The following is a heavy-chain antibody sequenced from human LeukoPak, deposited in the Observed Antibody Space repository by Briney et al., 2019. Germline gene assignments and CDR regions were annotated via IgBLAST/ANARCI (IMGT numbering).Heavy chain of an antibody. CDR3: ARVLEFGSSGV. V-gene: IGHV3-48*03. CDR1: GFTFSSYE. D-gene: IGHD1-26*01. J-gene: IGHJ4*02. Sequence: GGSLRLSCAASGFTFSSYEMNWVRQAPGKGLEWVSYISSSGSTIYYADSVKGRFTISRDNAKNSLYLQMNSLRAEDTAVYYCARVLEFGSSGVGGQGTLVTVSS. CDR2: ISSSGSTI.